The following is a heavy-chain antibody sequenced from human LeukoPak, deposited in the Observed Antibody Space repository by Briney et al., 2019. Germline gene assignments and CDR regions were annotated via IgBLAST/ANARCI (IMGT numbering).Heavy chain of an antibody. D-gene: IGHD3-22*01. CDR1: GGSISTYS. CDR3: ASLIYDSSGYYFDS. V-gene: IGHV4-59*08. CDR2: THYSGST. Sequence: SETLSLTCTVSGGSISTYSCSWIRQPPGKGLEWMGYTHYSGSTNHNPSLKSRLTISVDTSKNQFSLKLSSVTAADKAVYYCASLIYDSSGYYFDSWGQGTMVTVSS. J-gene: IGHJ4*02.